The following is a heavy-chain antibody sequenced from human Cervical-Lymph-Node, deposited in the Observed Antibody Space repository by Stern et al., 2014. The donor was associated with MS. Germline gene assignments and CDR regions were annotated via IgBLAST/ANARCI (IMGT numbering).Heavy chain of an antibody. V-gene: IGHV1-18*01. CDR2: ISADNGDT. J-gene: IGHJ6*02. D-gene: IGHD3-3*01. CDR3: ARYSLIRTFGVEEGMDV. CDR1: GYFFTSYG. Sequence: QVQLVQSGAEVKKPGASVKVSCKASGYFFTSYGISWVRQAPGQGLEWMGWISADNGDTNYAQNVQGRVTMTSDTSTNTAYMELSSLRSDDTALYYCARYSLIRTFGVEEGMDVWGQGTTVTVSS.